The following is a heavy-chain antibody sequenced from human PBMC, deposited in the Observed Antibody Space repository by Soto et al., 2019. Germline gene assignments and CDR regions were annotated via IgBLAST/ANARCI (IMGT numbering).Heavy chain of an antibody. CDR1: GFTFSSYA. J-gene: IGHJ4*02. CDR2: ISYDGSNK. V-gene: IGHV3-30-3*01. CDR3: ARDPEGYSSSSEFDY. Sequence: QVQLVESGGGVVQPGRSLRLSCAASGFTFSSYAMHWVRQAPGKRLEWVAVISYDGSNKYYADSVKGRFTISRDNSKNTLYLQMNSLRAEDTAVYYCARDPEGYSSSSEFDYWGQGTLVIVSS. D-gene: IGHD6-6*01.